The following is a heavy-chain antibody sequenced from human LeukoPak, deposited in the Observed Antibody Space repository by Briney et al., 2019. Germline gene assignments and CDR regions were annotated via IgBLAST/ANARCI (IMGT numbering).Heavy chain of an antibody. CDR3: ATGTLRGYSYGFDY. CDR2: IYPGDCDT. J-gene: IGHJ4*02. CDR1: GYSFTSYW. D-gene: IGHD5-18*01. V-gene: IGHV5-51*01. Sequence: GESLKISWKGSGYSFTSYWIGWVRQMAGKGLEWMGLIYPGDCDTRSSPSFQAQVTIAADKSISTAYLQWSSLKASDTAMYYCATGTLRGYSYGFDYWGQGTLVTVSS.